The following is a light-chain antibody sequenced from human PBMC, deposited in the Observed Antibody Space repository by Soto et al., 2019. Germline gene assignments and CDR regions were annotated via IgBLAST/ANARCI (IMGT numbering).Light chain of an antibody. J-gene: IGLJ2*01. CDR2: DNT. CDR1: SSNIGAGYD. Sequence: QSVLTQPPSVSGAPGQRVTISCTGSSSNIGAGYDVHWYQQPPGTAPKLLIYDNTNRPSGVPDRFSGSKSGTSASLAIAGLQAEDEGAYYCQTYDSNLSGDVVFGGGTKVTVL. V-gene: IGLV1-40*01. CDR3: QTYDSNLSGDVV.